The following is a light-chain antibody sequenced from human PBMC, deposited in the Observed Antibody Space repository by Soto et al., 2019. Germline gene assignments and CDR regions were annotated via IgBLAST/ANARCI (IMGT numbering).Light chain of an antibody. CDR1: SSNIGSNY. Sequence: QSVLTQPPSASGTPVQRVTISCSGSSSNIGSNYVYWYQQLPGTAPKLLIYRNNQRPSGVPDRFSGSKSGTSASLAISGLRSEDEADYYCAARDDSLSARYVFGTGTKVTVL. J-gene: IGLJ1*01. V-gene: IGLV1-47*01. CDR2: RNN. CDR3: AARDDSLSARYV.